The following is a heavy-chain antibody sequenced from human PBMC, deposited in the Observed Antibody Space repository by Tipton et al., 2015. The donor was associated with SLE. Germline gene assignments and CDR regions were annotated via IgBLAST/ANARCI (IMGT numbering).Heavy chain of an antibody. CDR1: GGSISSDDYY. Sequence: TLSLTCTVSGGSISSDDYYWSWIRQPPGKGLEWIGYIYYSGSTYYNPSLKSRVTISVDTSKNQFSLKLSSVTAADTAVYYCARETLVYYYDSSGPLDYWGQGTLVTVSS. J-gene: IGHJ4*02. CDR2: IYYSGST. V-gene: IGHV4-30-4*01. D-gene: IGHD3-22*01. CDR3: ARETLVYYYDSSGPLDY.